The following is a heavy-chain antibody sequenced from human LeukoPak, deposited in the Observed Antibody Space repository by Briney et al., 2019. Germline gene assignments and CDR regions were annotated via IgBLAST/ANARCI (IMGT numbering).Heavy chain of an antibody. CDR2: LSAYNGNT. D-gene: IGHD3-3*01. Sequence: GASVKVSCKASGYTFTSYDINWVRQAPGQALEWMGWLSAYNGNTNYAQKLQGRVTMTTDTSTSTAYMELRSLRSDDTAVYYCARGYDFWSGYYSNWFDPWGQGTLVTVSS. J-gene: IGHJ5*02. V-gene: IGHV1-18*01. CDR3: ARGYDFWSGYYSNWFDP. CDR1: GYTFTSYD.